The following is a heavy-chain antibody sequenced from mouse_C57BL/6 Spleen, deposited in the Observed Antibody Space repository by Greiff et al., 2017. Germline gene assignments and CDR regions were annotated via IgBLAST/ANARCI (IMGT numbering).Heavy chain of an antibody. J-gene: IGHJ4*01. CDR3: TRDGYDGGDYAMDY. CDR1: GFTFSSYA. Sequence: EVKVEESGEGLVKPGGSLKLSCAASGFTFSSYAMSWVRQTPEKRLEWVAYISSGGDYIYYADTVKGRFTISRDNARNTLYLQMSSLKSEDTAMYYCTRDGYDGGDYAMDYWGQGTSVTVSS. D-gene: IGHD2-2*01. V-gene: IGHV5-9-1*02. CDR2: ISSGGDYI.